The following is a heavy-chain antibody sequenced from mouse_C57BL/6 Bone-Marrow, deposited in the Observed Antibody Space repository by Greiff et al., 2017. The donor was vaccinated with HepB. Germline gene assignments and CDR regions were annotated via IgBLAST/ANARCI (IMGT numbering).Heavy chain of an antibody. CDR3: ARWESPYFDV. D-gene: IGHD4-1*01. V-gene: IGHV1-7*01. Sequence: QVQLKQSGAELAKPGASVKLSCKASGYTFTSYWMHWVNQRPGQGLEWIGYINPSSGYTKYNQKFKDKATLTADKSSSTAYMQLSSLTYEDSAVYYCARWESPYFDVWGTVTTVTVSS. CDR1: GYTFTSYW. CDR2: INPSSGYT. J-gene: IGHJ1*03.